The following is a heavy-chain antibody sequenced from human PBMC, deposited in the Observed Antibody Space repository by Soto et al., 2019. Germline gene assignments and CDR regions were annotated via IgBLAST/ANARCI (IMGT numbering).Heavy chain of an antibody. J-gene: IGHJ4*02. D-gene: IGHD5-18*01. Sequence: EVQLLESGGGLVQPGGSLRLSCAASGFTFSSYAMSWVRQAPGKGLEWVSAISGSGGSTYYADSVKGRFTIASDNAKNTQYLEINSLRAEGTAVYYWAKINEYSLIDYCGQGTLVTVSS. V-gene: IGHV3-23*01. CDR1: GFTFSSYA. CDR2: ISGSGGST. CDR3: AKINEYSLIDY.